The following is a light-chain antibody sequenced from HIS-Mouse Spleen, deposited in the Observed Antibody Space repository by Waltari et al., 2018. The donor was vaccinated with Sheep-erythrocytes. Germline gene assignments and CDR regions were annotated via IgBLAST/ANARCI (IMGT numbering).Light chain of an antibody. CDR1: QSVSSY. CDR3: QQRSNWYT. CDR2: DAS. Sequence: EIVMTQSPATLSVSPGERATLSCRASQSVSSYLAWYQQKPGQAPRLLIYDASNRATGIPARFSGSGSGTDFTLTISSLEPEDFAVYYCQQRSNWYTFGQGTELEIK. J-gene: IGKJ2*01. V-gene: IGKV3-11*01.